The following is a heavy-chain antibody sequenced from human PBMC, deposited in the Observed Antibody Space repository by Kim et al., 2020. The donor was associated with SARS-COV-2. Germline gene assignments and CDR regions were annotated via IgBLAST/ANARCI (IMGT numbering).Heavy chain of an antibody. Sequence: YNPSLKSRVTISVDTSKNQFSLKLSSVTAADTAVYYCARGPYYDSSGVDYWGQGTLVTVSS. J-gene: IGHJ4*02. CDR3: ARGPYYDSSGVDY. V-gene: IGHV4-34*01. D-gene: IGHD3-22*01.